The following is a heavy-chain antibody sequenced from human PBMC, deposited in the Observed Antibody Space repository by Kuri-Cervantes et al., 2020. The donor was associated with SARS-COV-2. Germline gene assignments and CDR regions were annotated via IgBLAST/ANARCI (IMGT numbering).Heavy chain of an antibody. J-gene: IGHJ4*02. CDR1: GFTFSSYD. CDR2: IGTAGDT. Sequence: GGSLRLSCAASGFTFSSYDMHWVRQATGKCLEGVSSIGTAGDTYYPDSVKGRFTISRDNSKNTLYLQMNSLRAEDTSVYYCARDPADYYDGSGGLDYWGQGTLVTVSS. D-gene: IGHD3-22*01. CDR3: ARDPADYYDGSGGLDY. V-gene: IGHV3-13*01.